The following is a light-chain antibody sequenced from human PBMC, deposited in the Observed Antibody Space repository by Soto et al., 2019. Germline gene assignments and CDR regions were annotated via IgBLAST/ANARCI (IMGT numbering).Light chain of an antibody. CDR2: GAS. J-gene: IGKJ4*01. Sequence: EIVLTQSPGTLSLSTGDRASLSCRASQSLSSRYLAWYRQKPGQAPRLLIYGASNRATGIPDRFSGSGSGTDFTLTISRLETDDFAVYYCQQYSSSPPTFGGGTKVEIK. V-gene: IGKV3-20*01. CDR1: QSLSSRY. CDR3: QQYSSSPPT.